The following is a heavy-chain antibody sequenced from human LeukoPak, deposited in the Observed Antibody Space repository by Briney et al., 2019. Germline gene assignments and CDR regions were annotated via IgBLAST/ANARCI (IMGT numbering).Heavy chain of an antibody. Sequence: GGSLRLSCAVSGFTFSTKSMNWVREAPGKGLEWVSYITADSGTTYYADSVKGRFTISRDNAKNSLYLQMNSLRDEDTAVYYCASRDYFDYWGQGTLVTVCS. V-gene: IGHV3-48*02. CDR1: GFTFSTKS. CDR3: ASRDYFDY. J-gene: IGHJ4*02. CDR2: ITADSGTT.